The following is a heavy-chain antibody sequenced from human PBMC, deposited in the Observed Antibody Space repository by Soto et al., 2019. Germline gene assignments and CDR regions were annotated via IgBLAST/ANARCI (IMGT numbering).Heavy chain of an antibody. V-gene: IGHV3-7*01. CDR2: IKEDGSEK. D-gene: IGHD2-15*01. CDR1: GFTFSNYW. CDR3: SRDVVVGAKALHY. Sequence: RLSCTASGFTFSNYWMSWVRQAPGKGLEWVANIKEDGSEKHYVDSVKGRFTISRDNAKNSLYLQMNSLRVEDTAVYFCSRDVVVGAKALHYWRQGALVTVSS. J-gene: IGHJ4*02.